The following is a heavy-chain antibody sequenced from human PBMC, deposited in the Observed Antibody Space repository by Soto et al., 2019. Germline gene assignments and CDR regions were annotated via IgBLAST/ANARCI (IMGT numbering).Heavy chain of an antibody. D-gene: IGHD5-12*01. CDR1: GFTFSNYN. Sequence: PVVSLRLSCAASGFTFSNYNMVWVRQAPGKGLEWVSSISGSGSDIYYADSLKGRVSISRDNAKNTAYLQMDSLRADDTAVYFCASVPYGYDLLYSVLDVWGHGSTVTGYS. CDR3: ASVPYGYDLLYSVLDV. CDR2: ISGSGSDI. V-gene: IGHV3-21*06. J-gene: IGHJ6*02.